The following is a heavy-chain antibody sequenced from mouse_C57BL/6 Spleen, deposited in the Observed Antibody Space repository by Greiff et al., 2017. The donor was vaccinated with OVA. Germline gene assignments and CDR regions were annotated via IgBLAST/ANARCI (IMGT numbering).Heavy chain of an antibody. V-gene: IGHV10-1*01. CDR3: VRGYKEGFAY. J-gene: IGHJ3*01. CDR1: GFSFNTYA. CDR2: IRSKSNNYAT. Sequence: GGGLVQPKGSLKLSCAASGFSFNTYAMNWVRQAPGKGLEWVARIRSKSNNYATYYADSVTDRFTISRDDSESMLYLHMNNMKTEDTAMYYCVRGYKEGFAYWGQGTLVTVSA.